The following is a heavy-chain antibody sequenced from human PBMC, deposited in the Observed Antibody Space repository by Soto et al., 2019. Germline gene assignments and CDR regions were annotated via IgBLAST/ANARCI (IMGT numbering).Heavy chain of an antibody. D-gene: IGHD3-9*01. Sequence: SETLSLTCTVSGGSISSYYWSWIRQPPGKGLEWIGYIYYSGSTNYNPSLKSRVTISVDTCKNQFSLKLSSVTAADTAVYYCARQYYDILTSLPAWFDPWGQGTLVTVSS. V-gene: IGHV4-59*08. CDR3: ARQYYDILTSLPAWFDP. J-gene: IGHJ5*02. CDR1: GGSISSYY. CDR2: IYYSGST.